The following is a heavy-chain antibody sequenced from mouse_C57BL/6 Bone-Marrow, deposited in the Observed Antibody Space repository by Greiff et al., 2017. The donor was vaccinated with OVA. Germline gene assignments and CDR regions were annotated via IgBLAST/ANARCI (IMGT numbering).Heavy chain of an antibody. V-gene: IGHV14-4*01. CDR3: TFYGYFVAY. J-gene: IGHJ3*01. CDR2: IDPENGDT. D-gene: IGHD2-2*01. Sequence: EVQLQQSGAELVRPGASVKLSCTASGFNIKDDYMHWVKQRPEQGLEWIGWIDPENGDTEYASKFQGKATITAATSSNTAYLQLRSLTSEDTAVYYCTFYGYFVAYWGQETLVSVSA. CDR1: GFNIKDDY.